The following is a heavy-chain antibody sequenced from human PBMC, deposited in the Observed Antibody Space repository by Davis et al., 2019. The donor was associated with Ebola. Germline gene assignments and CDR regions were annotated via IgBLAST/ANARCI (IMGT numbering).Heavy chain of an antibody. CDR1: GGSVSSRDKNY. CDR2: IYYSGST. D-gene: IGHD6-13*01. V-gene: IGHV4-61*01. J-gene: IGHJ4*02. CDR3: ARVRSSWYQEFDY. Sequence: SETLSLTCSVSGGSVSSRDKNYWSWIRQPPGKGLEWIGYIYYSGSTNYNPSLKSRVTISVDTSKNQFSLKLSSVTAADTAVYYCARVRSSWYQEFDYWGQGTLVTVSS.